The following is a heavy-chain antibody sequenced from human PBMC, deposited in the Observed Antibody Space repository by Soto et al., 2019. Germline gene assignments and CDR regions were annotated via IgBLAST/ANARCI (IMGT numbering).Heavy chain of an antibody. V-gene: IGHV3-21*01. J-gene: IGHJ4*02. CDR1: GFTFGSYS. CDR3: ASSDDPPSH. Sequence: EVQVVESGGGLVKPGGSLRLSCAASGFTFGSYSMNWVRQAPGKGLEWVSSISSSSSYIYYADSVKGRFTISRDNTKKSLYLQMNSRRAEDTAVYYCASSDDPPSHWGQRTLVTVSS. CDR2: ISSSSSYI. D-gene: IGHD1-26*01.